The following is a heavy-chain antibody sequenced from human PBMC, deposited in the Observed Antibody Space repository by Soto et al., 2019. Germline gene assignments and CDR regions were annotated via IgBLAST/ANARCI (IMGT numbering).Heavy chain of an antibody. V-gene: IGHV3-23*01. Sequence: GGSLRLSCAASGFTFSSYAMSWVRQAPGKGLEWVSAISGSGSSTYYADSVKGRFTISRDNSKNTLYLQMNSLRAEDTAVYYCAKVQLLGDDPFDYWGQGTLVTVSS. J-gene: IGHJ4*01. CDR3: AKVQLLGDDPFDY. CDR2: ISGSGSST. CDR1: GFTFSSYA. D-gene: IGHD5-18*01.